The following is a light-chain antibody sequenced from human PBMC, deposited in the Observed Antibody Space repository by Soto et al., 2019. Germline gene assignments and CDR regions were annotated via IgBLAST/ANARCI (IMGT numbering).Light chain of an antibody. CDR3: QSYDRSLSGYV. Sequence: QSVLTQPPSVSGGPGQRIIISCTGSSSNIGADYDVHWYKQFPGAAPKLLIYGNANRPSGVPDRISGSKSGTSASLAITGLQAEDEADYYCQSYDRSLSGYVFGTGTKLTVL. CDR2: GNA. J-gene: IGLJ1*01. V-gene: IGLV1-40*01. CDR1: SSNIGADYD.